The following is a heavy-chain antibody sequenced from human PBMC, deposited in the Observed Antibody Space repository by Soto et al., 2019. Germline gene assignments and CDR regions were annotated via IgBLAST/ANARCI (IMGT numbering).Heavy chain of an antibody. CDR1: GGSISSSSYY. J-gene: IGHJ4*02. Sequence: PSETLSLTCTVSGGSISSSSYYWGWIRQPPGKGLEWIGSIYYSGSTYYNPSLKRRVTISVDTSKNQFSLKLSSVTAADTAVYYCARSTCIAAAGTEFDYWGQGTLVTVYS. V-gene: IGHV4-39*01. CDR2: IYYSGST. D-gene: IGHD6-13*01. CDR3: ARSTCIAAAGTEFDY.